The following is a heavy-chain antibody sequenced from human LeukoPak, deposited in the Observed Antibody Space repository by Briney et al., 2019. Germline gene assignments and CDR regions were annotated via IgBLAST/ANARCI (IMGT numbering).Heavy chain of an antibody. CDR1: GFTFSRYN. CDR3: ATARDSNYAY. D-gene: IGHD4-11*01. Sequence: PGGSLRLSCAASGFTFSRYNMNWVRQAPGKGLEWVSSISSGSSYIYYADSVKGRFTISRDNAKNSLYLQMNSLRAEDTAVYYCATARDSNYAYWGQGTLVTVSS. J-gene: IGHJ4*02. V-gene: IGHV3-21*01. CDR2: ISSGSSYI.